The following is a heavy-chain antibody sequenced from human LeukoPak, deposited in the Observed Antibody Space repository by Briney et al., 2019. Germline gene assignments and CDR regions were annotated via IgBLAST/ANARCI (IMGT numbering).Heavy chain of an antibody. Sequence: GGSLRLSCAASGFTFSSYGMHWVRQAPGKGLEWVAVISYDGSNKYYADSVKGRFTISRDNSKNTLYLQMNSLRAEGTAVYYCAKDRIYGDYDGYYFDYWGQGTLVTVSS. D-gene: IGHD4-17*01. CDR1: GFTFSSYG. V-gene: IGHV3-30*18. CDR2: ISYDGSNK. J-gene: IGHJ4*02. CDR3: AKDRIYGDYDGYYFDY.